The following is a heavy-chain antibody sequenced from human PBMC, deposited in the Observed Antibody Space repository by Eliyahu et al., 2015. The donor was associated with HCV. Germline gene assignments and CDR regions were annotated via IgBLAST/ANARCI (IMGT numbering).Heavy chain of an antibody. V-gene: IGHV4-34*01. CDR3: ARGRYSSGWYQRYYYYGMDV. CDR1: GGSFSGYY. CDR2: INHSGST. Sequence: QVQLQQWGAGLLKPSETLSLTCAVYGGSFSGYYWSWIRQPPGKGLEWIGEINHSGSTNYNPSLKSRVTISVDTSKNQFSLKLSSVTAADTAVYYCARGRYSSGWYQRYYYYGMDVWGQGTTVTVSS. D-gene: IGHD6-19*01. J-gene: IGHJ6*02.